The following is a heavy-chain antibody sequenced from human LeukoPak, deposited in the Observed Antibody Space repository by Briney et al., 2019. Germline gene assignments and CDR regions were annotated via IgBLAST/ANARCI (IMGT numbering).Heavy chain of an antibody. J-gene: IGHJ3*02. CDR1: GFTFSDYY. CDR2: ISSGSTYI. V-gene: IGHV3-69-1*01. CDR3: ATYDMGSFQI. Sequence: MAGGSLRLSCAASGFTFSDYYMSWIRQAPGKGLEWVSSISSGSTYIYFADSVKGRFTISRDNAKNSVHLQMQSLRAEDTAVYYCATYDMGSFQIWGQGTMVTVSS. D-gene: IGHD3-9*01.